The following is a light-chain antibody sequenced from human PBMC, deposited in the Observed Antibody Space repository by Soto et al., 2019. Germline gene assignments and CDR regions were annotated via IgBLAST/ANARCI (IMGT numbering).Light chain of an antibody. CDR2: GAS. Sequence: EVVMTQSPATLSVSPGERVTLSCKASQSVRSNLAWYQQKPGQSPRLLIYGASTRATGIPDTFGGSGSGTEFTLIISSLQSEDFAVYYCQQYNRWPVTFGGGTKVDIK. CDR1: QSVRSN. V-gene: IGKV3D-15*01. J-gene: IGKJ4*01. CDR3: QQYNRWPVT.